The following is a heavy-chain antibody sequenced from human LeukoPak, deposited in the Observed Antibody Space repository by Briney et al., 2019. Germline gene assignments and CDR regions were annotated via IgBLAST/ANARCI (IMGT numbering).Heavy chain of an antibody. V-gene: IGHV3-30*02. CDR1: GFTFSSYG. D-gene: IGHD5-18*01. CDR3: ATHNVDTDMVLTY. CDR2: IWYDGSNK. J-gene: IGHJ4*02. Sequence: PGGSLRLSCAASGFTFSSYGMHWVRQAPGKGLEWVAVIWYDGSNKNYADSVKGRFTISRDNSKNTLYLQMNSLRAEDTAVYYCATHNVDTDMVLTYWGQGTLVTVSS.